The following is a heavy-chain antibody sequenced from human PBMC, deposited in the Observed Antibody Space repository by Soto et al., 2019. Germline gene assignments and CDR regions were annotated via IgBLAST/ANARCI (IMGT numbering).Heavy chain of an antibody. D-gene: IGHD6-19*01. Sequence: GGSLRLSCAASGFTFSSYGMHWVRQAPGKGLEWVAVISYDGSNKYYADSVKGRFTISRDNSKNTLYLQMNSLRAEDTAVYYCAKDGIPQWLVKDEKDYYYYMDVWGKGTTVTVSS. CDR2: ISYDGSNK. CDR3: AKDGIPQWLVKDEKDYYYYMDV. J-gene: IGHJ6*03. V-gene: IGHV3-30*18. CDR1: GFTFSSYG.